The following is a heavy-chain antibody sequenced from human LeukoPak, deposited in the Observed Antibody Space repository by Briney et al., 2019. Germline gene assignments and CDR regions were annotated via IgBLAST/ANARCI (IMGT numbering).Heavy chain of an antibody. CDR3: AKDQVGAILWFDN. V-gene: IGHV3-23*01. CDR1: RFTFSSYG. CDR2: ISGSGGKT. D-gene: IGHD1-26*01. J-gene: IGHJ4*02. Sequence: GGSLRLSCAASRFTFSSYGMSWVRQAPGKGLDWVSAISGSGGKTYYADSVKGRFTISRDNSKNTLYLQMNSLRAEDTAVYYCAKDQVGAILWFDNWGQGTLVTVSS.